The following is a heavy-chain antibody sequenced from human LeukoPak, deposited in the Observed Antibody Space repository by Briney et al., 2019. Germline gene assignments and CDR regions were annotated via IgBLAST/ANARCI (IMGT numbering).Heavy chain of an antibody. V-gene: IGHV5-51*01. CDR2: IYAGSSDT. CDR3: ARQRAGYDFWSGHYGNFDY. Sequence: GGSLKISGQGSGYNFTSYWIGGGRPVPGKGGEGVGIIYAGSSDTRYTPSFQGQVTISADKSISTAYLQWSSLKASDTAMYYCARQRAGYDFWSGHYGNFDYWGQGTLVTVSS. CDR1: GYNFTSYW. D-gene: IGHD3-3*01. J-gene: IGHJ4*02.